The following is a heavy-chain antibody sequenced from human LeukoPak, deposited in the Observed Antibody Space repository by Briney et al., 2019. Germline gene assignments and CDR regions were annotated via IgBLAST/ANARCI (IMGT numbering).Heavy chain of an antibody. CDR2: INGYGSST. D-gene: IGHD6-13*01. V-gene: IGHV3-74*01. J-gene: IGHJ4*02. Sequence: GGSLRLSCAASGFTFISYWMHWVRQAPGKGLVWVSRINGYGSSTDFADSVKGRFTISRDNAKNSLYLQMNSLRAEDTAVYYCARDSPYSSSALGFDYWAQGTLVTVSS. CDR1: GFTFISYW. CDR3: ARDSPYSSSALGFDY.